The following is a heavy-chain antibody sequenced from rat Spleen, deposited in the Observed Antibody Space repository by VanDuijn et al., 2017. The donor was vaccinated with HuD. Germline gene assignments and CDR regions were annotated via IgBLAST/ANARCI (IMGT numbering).Heavy chain of an antibody. CDR1: GFTFSNYY. CDR2: ISYDGSTT. D-gene: IGHD1-4*01. J-gene: IGHJ2*01. V-gene: IGHV5-29*01. CDR3: AKETGYNSYFDY. Sequence: EVQLVESGGGLVQPGTSLKLSCVASGFTFSNYYMAWVRQAPTKGLDWVATISYDGSTTYYRDSVKGRIIVSRDNAKNTLYLQMDSLRSEDTATYYCAKETGYNSYFDYWGQGVMVTVSS.